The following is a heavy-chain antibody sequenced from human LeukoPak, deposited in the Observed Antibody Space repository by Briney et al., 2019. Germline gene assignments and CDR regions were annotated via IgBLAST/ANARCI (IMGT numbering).Heavy chain of an antibody. CDR2: ISSSSSYI. CDR1: GFTFSSYS. CDR3: ARVYGSGSAGFDY. Sequence: GGSLRLSCAASGFTFSSYSMNWVRQAPGKGLEGVSSISSSSSYIYYADSVKGRFTISRDNAKNSLYLQMNSLRAEDTAVYYCARVYGSGSAGFDYWGQGTLVTVSS. D-gene: IGHD3-10*01. V-gene: IGHV3-21*01. J-gene: IGHJ4*02.